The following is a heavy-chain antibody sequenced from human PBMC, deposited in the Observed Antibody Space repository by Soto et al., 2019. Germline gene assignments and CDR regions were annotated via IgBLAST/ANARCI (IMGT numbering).Heavy chain of an antibody. J-gene: IGHJ4*02. Sequence: ASVKVSCKASGYTFTGYCMHWVRQAPGQGLEWMGWINPNSGGTNYAQKFQGWVTMTRDTSISTAYMELSRLRSDDTAVYYCARSPGGVVTAMYYFDYWGQGTLVTVTS. V-gene: IGHV1-2*04. D-gene: IGHD2-21*02. CDR1: GYTFTGYC. CDR3: ARSPGGVVTAMYYFDY. CDR2: INPNSGGT.